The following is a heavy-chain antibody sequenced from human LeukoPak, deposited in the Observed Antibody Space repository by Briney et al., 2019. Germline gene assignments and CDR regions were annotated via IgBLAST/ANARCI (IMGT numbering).Heavy chain of an antibody. J-gene: IGHJ4*02. Sequence: PQTLSLTCTVSGGSISSGDYYWTWIRQPPGKGLEWIGYIYYSGSTYYNPSLKSRLIISVDTSKNQFSLKLFSVTAADTAVYYCARGLGSSWYGDWGQGTLVTVSS. D-gene: IGHD6-13*01. V-gene: IGHV4-30-4*01. CDR1: GGSISSGDYY. CDR2: IYYSGST. CDR3: ARGLGSSWYGD.